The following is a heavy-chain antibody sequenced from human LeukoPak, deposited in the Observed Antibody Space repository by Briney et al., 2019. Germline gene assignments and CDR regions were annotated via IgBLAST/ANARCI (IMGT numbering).Heavy chain of an antibody. V-gene: IGHV4-39*01. CDR1: GGSISSSSYY. CDR2: IYYSGST. Sequence: PSETLSLTCTVSGGSISSSSYYWGWIRQPPGKGLEWIGSIYYSGSTYYNPSLKSRVTISVDTSKNQFSLKLSSVTAADTAVYYCASTGPTLEDAFDIWGQGTMVTVSS. J-gene: IGHJ3*02. CDR3: ASTGPTLEDAFDI. D-gene: IGHD2/OR15-2a*01.